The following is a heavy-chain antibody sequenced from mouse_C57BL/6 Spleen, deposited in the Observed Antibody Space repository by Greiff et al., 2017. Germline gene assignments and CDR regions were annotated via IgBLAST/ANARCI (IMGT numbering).Heavy chain of an antibody. CDR1: GYTFTDYE. Sequence: QVQLQQSGAELVRPGASVTLSCKASGYTFTDYEMHRVKQTPVHGLEWIGAIDPETGGTAYNQKFKGKAILTADKSSSTAYMELRSLTSEDSAVYYCTRGKSNYDYFDYWGQGTTLTVSS. V-gene: IGHV1-15*01. CDR3: TRGKSNYDYFDY. D-gene: IGHD2-5*01. J-gene: IGHJ2*01. CDR2: IDPETGGT.